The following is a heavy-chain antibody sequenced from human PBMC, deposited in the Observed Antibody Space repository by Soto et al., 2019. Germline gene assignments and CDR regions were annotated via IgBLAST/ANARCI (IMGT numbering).Heavy chain of an antibody. CDR1: GFTFSSYW. CDR2: INSDGSST. J-gene: IGHJ2*01. V-gene: IGHV3-74*01. Sequence: EVQLVESGGGLVQPGGSLRLSCAASGFTFSSYWMHWVRQAPGKGLVWVSRINSDGSSTSYADSVKGRFTISRDNAKNTLYLQMNSRRGEDTAVYYCARDRHCTNGVCLLSSYWYFDLWGRGTLVTVSS. CDR3: ARDRHCTNGVCLLSSYWYFDL. D-gene: IGHD2-8*01.